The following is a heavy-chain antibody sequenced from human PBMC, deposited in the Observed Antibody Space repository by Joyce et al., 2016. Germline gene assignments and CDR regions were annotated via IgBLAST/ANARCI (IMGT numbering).Heavy chain of an antibody. CDR1: GYNFTRYA. Sequence: QVQLVQSAAEVKKPGASVRISCEASGYNFTRYAIHWMRQAPGHTFEWRGWSNGGDGNTTYSQKFQGRVSITRETSASTAYMELSSLTSEDTALYYCARAPREVVGATNHWFDPWGQGTLVIVSS. CDR2: SNGGDGNT. J-gene: IGHJ5*02. CDR3: ARAPREVVGATNHWFDP. V-gene: IGHV1-3*01. D-gene: IGHD3-22*01.